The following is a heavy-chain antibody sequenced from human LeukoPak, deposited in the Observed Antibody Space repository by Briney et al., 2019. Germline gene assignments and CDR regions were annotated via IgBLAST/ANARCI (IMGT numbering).Heavy chain of an antibody. CDR1: GFTFSSYS. CDR3: ARDGAAAGSIYYYYYYMDV. Sequence: GGSLRLSCAASGFTFSSYSMNWVRQAPGKGLEWVSYISSSSSTIYYADSVKGRFTISRDNAKNSLYLQMNSLRAEDTAVYYCARDGAAAGSIYYYYYYMDVWGEGTTVTVSS. V-gene: IGHV3-48*01. J-gene: IGHJ6*03. D-gene: IGHD6-13*01. CDR2: ISSSSSTI.